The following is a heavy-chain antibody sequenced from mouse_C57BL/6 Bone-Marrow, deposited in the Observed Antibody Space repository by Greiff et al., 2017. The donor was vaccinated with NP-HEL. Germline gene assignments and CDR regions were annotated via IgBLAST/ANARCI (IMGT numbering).Heavy chain of an antibody. D-gene: IGHD2-1*01. V-gene: IGHV1-18*01. CDR1: GYTFTDYN. J-gene: IGHJ4*01. CDR3: ARGDYGNYYAMDY. Sequence: EVQLQQSGPELVKPGASVKIPCKASGYTFTDYNMDWVKQSHGKSLEWIGDINPNNGGTNYNQKFKGKATLTVDKSSSTAYMELRSLTSEDTAVYYCARGDYGNYYAMDYWGQGTSVTVSS. CDR2: INPNNGGT.